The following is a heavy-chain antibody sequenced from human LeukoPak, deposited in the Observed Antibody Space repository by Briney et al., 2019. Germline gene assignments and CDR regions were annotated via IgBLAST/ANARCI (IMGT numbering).Heavy chain of an antibody. CDR3: ARDRSGSYPYYFDY. CDR2: ISSRSAYI. D-gene: IGHD1-26*01. V-gene: IGHV3-21*01. Sequence: GGSLRLSCAASGFTFSSYWMSWVRQAPGKGLEWVSSISSRSAYIHYTDSVKGRFNISRDNAENSLYLQMNNLRADDTAVYYCARDRSGSYPYYFDYWGQGTLVTVSS. J-gene: IGHJ4*02. CDR1: GFTFSSYW.